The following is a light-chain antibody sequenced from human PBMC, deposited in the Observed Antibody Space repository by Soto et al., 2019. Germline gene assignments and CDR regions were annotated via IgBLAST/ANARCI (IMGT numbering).Light chain of an antibody. CDR2: EVS. CDR3: SSYAGRYSLV. J-gene: IGLJ1*01. Sequence: QSVLTQPPSASGSPGQSVTISCTGTSSDVGYYNYVSWYQQHPGKAPKLLIYEVSERPSGVPGRFSASKSGNTASLTVSGLQAEDEADYYCSSYAGRYSLVFGIGTKVTVL. V-gene: IGLV2-8*01. CDR1: SSDVGYYNY.